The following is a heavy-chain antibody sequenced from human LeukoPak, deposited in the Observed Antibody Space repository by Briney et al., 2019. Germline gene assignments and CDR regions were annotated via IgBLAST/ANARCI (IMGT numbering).Heavy chain of an antibody. CDR1: GFTFSRYW. V-gene: IGHV3-7*01. Sequence: GGSLRLSCAASGFTFSRYWLSWVRQAPGKGLEWVANIKFDGIDKYYAESVRGRFTISRDNAKNSLYLQMNTLRAEDTAIYYCARLDEAFDNWGQGILVTVSS. CDR3: ARLDEAFDN. CDR2: IKFDGIDK. J-gene: IGHJ4*02. D-gene: IGHD5-24*01.